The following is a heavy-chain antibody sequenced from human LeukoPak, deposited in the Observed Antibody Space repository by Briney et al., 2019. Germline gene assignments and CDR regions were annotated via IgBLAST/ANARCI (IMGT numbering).Heavy chain of an antibody. CDR1: GYSFTTYW. J-gene: IGHJ6*02. CDR3: ARGTVVNPFYYYGLDV. D-gene: IGHD4-23*01. Sequence: GESLKISCKGSGYSFTTYWIGWVRQMPGKGLEWMGIIYPGDSDTAYSPSFRGQVTISADKSISTAYLQWSSLKASDTAMYFCARGTVVNPFYYYGLDVWGQGTTVTVSS. CDR2: IYPGDSDT. V-gene: IGHV5-51*01.